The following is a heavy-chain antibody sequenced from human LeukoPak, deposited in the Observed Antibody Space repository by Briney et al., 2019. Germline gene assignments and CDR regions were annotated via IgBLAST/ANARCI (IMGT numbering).Heavy chain of an antibody. D-gene: IGHD6-19*01. V-gene: IGHV3-23*01. CDR1: GFTFSSYA. CDR3: AKALSSGKPNWFDP. J-gene: IGHJ5*02. CDR2: ISGSGGST. Sequence: QTGGSLRLSCAASGFTFSSYAMSWVRQAPGKGLEWVSAISGSGGSTYYADSVKGRFTTSRDNSKNTLYLQMNSLRAEDTAVYYCAKALSSGKPNWFDPWGQGTPVTVSS.